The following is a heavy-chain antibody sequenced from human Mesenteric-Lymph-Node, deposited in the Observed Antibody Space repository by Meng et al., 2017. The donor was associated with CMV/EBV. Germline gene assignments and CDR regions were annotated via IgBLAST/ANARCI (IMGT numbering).Heavy chain of an antibody. D-gene: IGHD1-26*01. CDR2: INPNTGGT. V-gene: IGHV1-2*02. CDR1: GDTFTDSY. CDR3: ARDSRIVGAMRGTFDI. J-gene: IGHJ3*02. Sequence: ASVKVSCKASGDTFTDSYIHWVRRAPGQGLEWMGWINPNTGGTNYAQMFQGRVTMTRDTSISTAYMELSRLTSDETAVYYCARDSRIVGAMRGTFDIWGQGTMVTVSS.